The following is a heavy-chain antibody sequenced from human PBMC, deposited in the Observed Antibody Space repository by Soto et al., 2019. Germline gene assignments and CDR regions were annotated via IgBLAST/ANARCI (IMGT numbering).Heavy chain of an antibody. J-gene: IGHJ3*02. V-gene: IGHV1-8*01. CDR3: ARGRYFDWLYISEGNDAFDI. CDR2: MNPNSGNT. Sequence: ASVKVSCKASGYTFTSYDINWVRQATGQGLEWMGWMNPNSGNTGYAQKFQGRVTMTRNTSISTAYMELSSLRSEDTAVYYCARGRYFDWLYISEGNDAFDIWGQGTMVTVSS. D-gene: IGHD3-9*01. CDR1: GYTFTSYD.